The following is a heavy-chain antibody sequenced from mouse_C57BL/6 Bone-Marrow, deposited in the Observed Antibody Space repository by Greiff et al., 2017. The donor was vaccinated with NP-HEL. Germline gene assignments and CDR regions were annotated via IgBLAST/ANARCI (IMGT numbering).Heavy chain of an antibody. Sequence: EVQLQQSGAELVRPGASVKLSCTASGFNFKDDYMHWVQQRPEQGLEWIGWIDPENGDTEYASKFQGKATITADTSSNTGYLQLSRLTSEDTAVYYCTRGDYYGRGFAYWGQGTLVTVSA. CDR1: GFNFKDDY. V-gene: IGHV14-4*01. CDR3: TRGDYYGRGFAY. CDR2: IDPENGDT. J-gene: IGHJ3*01. D-gene: IGHD1-1*01.